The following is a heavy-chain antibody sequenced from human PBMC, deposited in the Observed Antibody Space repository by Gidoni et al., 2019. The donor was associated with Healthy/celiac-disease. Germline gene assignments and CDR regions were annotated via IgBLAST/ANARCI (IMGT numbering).Heavy chain of an antibody. J-gene: IGHJ6*02. D-gene: IGHD6-13*01. Sequence: QLQLQESGPGLVKSSETLSLTCTVSGGSISSSSYYWGWIRQPPGKGLEWIGSIYYSGSTYYNPSLKSRVTISVDTSKNQFSLKLSSVTAADTAVYYCAKQDSSSWRFYYYYGMDVWGQGTTVTVSS. CDR1: GGSISSSSYY. CDR3: AKQDSSSWRFYYYYGMDV. V-gene: IGHV4-39*01. CDR2: IYYSGST.